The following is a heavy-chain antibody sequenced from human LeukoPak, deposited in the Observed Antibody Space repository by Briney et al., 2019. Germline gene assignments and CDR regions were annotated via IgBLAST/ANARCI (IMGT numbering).Heavy chain of an antibody. V-gene: IGHV3-7*01. J-gene: IGHJ4*02. CDR3: ARGDLRLGDLPPFDY. CDR2: IKQDGSEK. D-gene: IGHD3-16*01. Sequence: PGGSLRLSCVASGFTFSTYYMSWFRQAPGKGLEWVANIKQDGSEKNYVDSVKGRFTISRDNTKNSLYLQMNSLRAEDAAVYYCARGDLRLGDLPPFDYWGQGTLVTVSS. CDR1: GFTFSTYY.